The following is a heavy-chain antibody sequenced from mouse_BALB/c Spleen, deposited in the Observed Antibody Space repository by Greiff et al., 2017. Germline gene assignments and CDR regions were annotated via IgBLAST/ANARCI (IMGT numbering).Heavy chain of an antibody. Sequence: EVQVVESGGGLVKPGGSLKLSCAASGFTFSSYAMSWVRQTPEKRLEWVASISSGGSTYYPDSVKGRFTISSDNARNILYLQMSSLRSEDTAMYYCARGGDGEAWFAYWGQGTLVTVSA. CDR3: ARGGDGEAWFAY. V-gene: IGHV5-6-5*01. CDR1: GFTFSSYA. J-gene: IGHJ3*01. D-gene: IGHD3-3*01. CDR2: ISSGGST.